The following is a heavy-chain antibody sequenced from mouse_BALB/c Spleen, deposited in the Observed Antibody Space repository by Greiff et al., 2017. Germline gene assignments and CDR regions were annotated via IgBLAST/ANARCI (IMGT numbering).Heavy chain of an antibody. Sequence: EVQLVESGGGLVQPGGSLKLSCAASGFTFSSYGMSWVRQTPDKRLELVATINSNGGSTYYPDSVKGRFTISRDNAKNTLYLQMSSLKSEDTAMYYCARDPAMITTLDYWGQGTTLTVSS. CDR1: GFTFSSYG. CDR2: INSNGGST. J-gene: IGHJ2*01. D-gene: IGHD2-4*01. CDR3: ARDPAMITTLDY. V-gene: IGHV5-6-3*01.